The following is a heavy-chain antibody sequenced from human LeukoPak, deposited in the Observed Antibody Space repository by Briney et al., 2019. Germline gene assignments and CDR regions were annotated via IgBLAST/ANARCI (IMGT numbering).Heavy chain of an antibody. CDR1: GGSTSSGSYY. J-gene: IGHJ6*02. CDR3: ARATYYYYGMDV. CDR2: IYTSGST. V-gene: IGHV4-61*02. Sequence: SQTLSPTCIVSGGSTSSGSYYWSWIRQPAGKGLEWIGRIYTSGSTNYNPSLKSRVTISVDTSKNQFSLKLSSVTAADTAVYYCARATYYYYGMDVWGQGTTVTVSS.